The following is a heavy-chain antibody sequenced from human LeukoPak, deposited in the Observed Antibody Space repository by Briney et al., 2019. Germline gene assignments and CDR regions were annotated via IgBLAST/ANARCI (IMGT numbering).Heavy chain of an antibody. Sequence: PGGSLRLSCAASGFTFSSYGMSWVRQAPGKGLEWVSAITATSSSTHDADSVQGRFTISRDNAKKSLYLQMNSLRAEGTAVYYCARKRSGSSSWYFDYWGQGTLVTVSS. CDR2: ITATSSST. D-gene: IGHD6-13*01. CDR3: ARKRSGSSSWYFDY. CDR1: GFTFSSYG. V-gene: IGHV3-21*01. J-gene: IGHJ4*02.